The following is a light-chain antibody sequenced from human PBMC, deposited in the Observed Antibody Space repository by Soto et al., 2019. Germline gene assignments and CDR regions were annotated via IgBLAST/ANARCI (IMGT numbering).Light chain of an antibody. Sequence: DIVMTQSPDSLAVSLVERATINLKSSQSVLYSSNNKNYLAWYQQKPGQPPKLLIYWASTRESGVPDRFSGSGSGTDFTLTISSLQAEDVAVYYCQQYYSTPLTFGGGTKVDIK. CDR3: QQYYSTPLT. CDR1: QSVLYSSNNKNY. J-gene: IGKJ4*01. V-gene: IGKV4-1*01. CDR2: WAS.